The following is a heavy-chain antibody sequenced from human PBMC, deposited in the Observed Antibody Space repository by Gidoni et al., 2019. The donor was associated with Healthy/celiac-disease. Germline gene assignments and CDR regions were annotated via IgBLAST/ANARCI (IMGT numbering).Heavy chain of an antibody. V-gene: IGHV3-23*04. CDR3: SKSESHRTNIGGYYFDY. J-gene: IGHJ4*02. CDR1: GFTFSSHA. CDR2: ISGSGGST. D-gene: IGHD1-26*01. Sequence: EVQLVESGGGLVQPGGSLRLSCAASGFTFSSHAMSWVRQAPGKGLEWVSAISGSGGSTYYADSVKGRFTISRDNSKNTLYLQMNSLRAEDTAVYYCSKSESHRTNIGGYYFDYWGQGTLVTVSS.